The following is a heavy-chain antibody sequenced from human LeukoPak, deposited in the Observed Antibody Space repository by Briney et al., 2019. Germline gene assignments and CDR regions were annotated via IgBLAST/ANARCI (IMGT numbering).Heavy chain of an antibody. V-gene: IGHV4-59*12. D-gene: IGHD4-17*01. CDR2: IHYSGST. J-gene: IGHJ4*02. Sequence: LRLSCAASGFTFSSYAMHWVRQAPGKGLEWIGSIHYSGSTYCNPSLKSRVTISVDTSKNQFSLKLSSVTAADTAVYYCARGSGTTVTISFDYWGQGTLVTVSS. CDR1: GFTFSSYA. CDR3: ARGSGTTVTISFDY.